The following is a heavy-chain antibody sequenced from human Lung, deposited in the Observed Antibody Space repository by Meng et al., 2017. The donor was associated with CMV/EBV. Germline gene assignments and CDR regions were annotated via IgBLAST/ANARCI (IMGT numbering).Heavy chain of an antibody. D-gene: IGHD3-3*01. CDR1: GGTFSSYA. CDR2: IIPIFGTA. V-gene: IGHV1-69*05. Sequence: SXXVSXKASGGTFSSYAISWVRQAPGQGLEWMGGIIPIFGTANYAQKFQGRVTITTDESTSTVYMELSSLRSEDTAVYYCARTLIGVARFDPWGQGTLVTVSS. CDR3: ARTLIGVARFDP. J-gene: IGHJ5*02.